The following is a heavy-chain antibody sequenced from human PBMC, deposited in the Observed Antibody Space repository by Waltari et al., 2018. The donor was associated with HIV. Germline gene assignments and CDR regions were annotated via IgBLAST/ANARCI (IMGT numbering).Heavy chain of an antibody. CDR3: SRGPMYNWFDP. D-gene: IGHD3-10*02. CDR1: GFNFEDYD. V-gene: IGHV3-9*01. CDR2: ISWHSTRI. J-gene: IGHJ5*02. Sequence: EVQLVESRGALGQPGRSLRLSCTASGFNFEDYDMHWVRQPPVKGLEWVSSISWHSTRITYADSVKGRFTISRDNAKKSLYLQMDSLRPEDTAFYYCSRGPMYNWFDPWGQGTLVTVSS.